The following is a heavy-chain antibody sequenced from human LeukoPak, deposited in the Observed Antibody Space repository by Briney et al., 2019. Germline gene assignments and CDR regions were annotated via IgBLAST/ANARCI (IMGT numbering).Heavy chain of an antibody. J-gene: IGHJ3*02. Sequence: GGSLRLSCAASGFTFSSYAMSWVRQAPGKGLEWVSAISGSGGSTYYADSVKGRFTISRDNSKNTLYLQMNSLRAEDTAVYYCAKDRDLVWWWSAAFDIWGQGTMVTVSS. CDR1: GFTFSSYA. CDR3: AKDRDLVWWWSAAFDI. V-gene: IGHV3-23*01. CDR2: ISGSGGST. D-gene: IGHD2-21*01.